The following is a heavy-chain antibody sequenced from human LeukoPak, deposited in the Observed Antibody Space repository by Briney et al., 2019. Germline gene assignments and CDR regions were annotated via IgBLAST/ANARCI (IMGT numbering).Heavy chain of an antibody. CDR1: GGSISSSSYY. J-gene: IGHJ4*02. CDR2: IYYSGST. CDR3: ARDTMVRGVIITEPFDY. Sequence: SETLSLTCTVSGGSISSSSYYWGWIRQPPGKGLEWIGSIYYSGSTYYNPSLKSRVTISVDTSKNQFSLKLSSVTAADTAVYYCARDTMVRGVIITEPFDYWGQGTLVTASS. D-gene: IGHD3-10*01. V-gene: IGHV4-39*07.